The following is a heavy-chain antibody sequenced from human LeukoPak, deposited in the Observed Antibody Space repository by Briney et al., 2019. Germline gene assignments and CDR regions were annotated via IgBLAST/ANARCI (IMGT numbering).Heavy chain of an antibody. CDR1: GDITHY. Sequence: SETLSLTCIVSGDITHYWGWIRQPPGKGLECIGSIYFSGSAYYNPSLRSRVTISLDKSKNQFSLKLSSVTAADTAVYYCARAHYDSSGYSSFRHWGQGTLVTVSS. CDR2: IYFSGSA. D-gene: IGHD3-22*01. V-gene: IGHV4-39*07. CDR3: ARAHYDSSGYSSFRH. J-gene: IGHJ1*01.